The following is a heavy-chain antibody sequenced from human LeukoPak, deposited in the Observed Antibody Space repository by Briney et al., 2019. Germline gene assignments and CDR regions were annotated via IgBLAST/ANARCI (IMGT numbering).Heavy chain of an antibody. CDR3: ARVGGYCTTTSCQAYFDY. CDR2: ISYDGSNK. J-gene: IGHJ4*02. V-gene: IGHV3-30*14. Sequence: GGSLRLSCAASGFTFSSYAMHWVRQAPGKGLEWVAVISYDGSNKYYADSVKGRFTISRDNSQNTLYLQMNSLRAEDTAVYHCARVGGYCTTTSCQAYFDYWGQGTLVTVSS. D-gene: IGHD2-2*01. CDR1: GFTFSSYA.